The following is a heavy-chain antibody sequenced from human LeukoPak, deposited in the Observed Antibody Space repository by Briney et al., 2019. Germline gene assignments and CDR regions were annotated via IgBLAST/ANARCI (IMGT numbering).Heavy chain of an antibody. D-gene: IGHD6-19*01. V-gene: IGHV1-24*01. CDR2: FDPEDGET. CDR3: ATPRVAGRCDAFDI. Sequence: ASVKVSCKVSGYTLTELSMHWVRQAPRKGLEWMGGFDPEDGETIYAQKFQGRVTMTEDTSTDTAYMELSSLRSEDTAVYYCATPRVAGRCDAFDIWGQGTMVTVSS. J-gene: IGHJ3*02. CDR1: GYTLTELS.